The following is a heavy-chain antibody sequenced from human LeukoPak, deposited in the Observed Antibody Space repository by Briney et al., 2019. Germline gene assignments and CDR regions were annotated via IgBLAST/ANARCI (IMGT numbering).Heavy chain of an antibody. CDR2: ISAYNGNT. D-gene: IGHD3-22*01. J-gene: IGHJ6*03. CDR3: ARASYYDSSGYYYYYYMDV. V-gene: IGHV1-18*01. CDR1: GYTFTSYG. Sequence: ASVKVSCKASGYTFTSYGISWVRQAPAQGLEGMVWISAYNGNTNYAQKLQGRVTMTTDTSTSTAYMELRSLRSDDTAVYYCARASYYDSSGYYYYYYMDVWGKGTTVTVSS.